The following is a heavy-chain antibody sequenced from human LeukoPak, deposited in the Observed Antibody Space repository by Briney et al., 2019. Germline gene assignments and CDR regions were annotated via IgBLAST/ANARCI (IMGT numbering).Heavy chain of an antibody. V-gene: IGHV4-31*03. J-gene: IGHJ4*02. CDR1: GGSISSGGYY. CDR3: ARSSTIFGVVPLNFDY. CDR2: IYYSEST. D-gene: IGHD3-3*01. Sequence: KASETLSLTCTASGGSISSGGYYWSWIRQHPGKGLEWIGYIYYSESTYYHPSLKSRVTISVDTSKNHFSLKLSSVTAADTAVYYCARSSTIFGVVPLNFDYWGQGTLVTVSS.